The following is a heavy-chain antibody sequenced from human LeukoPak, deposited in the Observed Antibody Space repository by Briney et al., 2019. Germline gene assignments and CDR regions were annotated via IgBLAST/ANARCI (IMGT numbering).Heavy chain of an antibody. CDR2: IIPIFGTA. CDR3: ARGEHSGWPYYYYYYMDV. D-gene: IGHD6-19*01. V-gene: IGHV1-69*13. Sequence: SVKVSCKASGYTFTSYGISWVRQAPGQGLEWMGGIIPIFGTANYAQKFQGRVTITADESTSTAYMELSSLRSEDTAVYYCARGEHSGWPYYYYYYMDVWGKGTTVTISS. CDR1: GYTFTSYG. J-gene: IGHJ6*03.